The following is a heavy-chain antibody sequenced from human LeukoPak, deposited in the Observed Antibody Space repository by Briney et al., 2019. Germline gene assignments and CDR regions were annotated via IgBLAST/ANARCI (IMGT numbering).Heavy chain of an antibody. CDR2: VTNNGGAT. CDR1: GFTFSSYA. Sequence: GGSLRLSCEASGFTFSSYAMSWVRQAPVRGLEWVAIVTNNGGATYYADSVKGRFTISRDNSKNTLYLQMNSLRAEDTAVYYCARGESSSWPLSRYWGQGTLVTVSS. V-gene: IGHV3-23*01. J-gene: IGHJ4*02. CDR3: ARGESSSWPLSRY. D-gene: IGHD6-13*01.